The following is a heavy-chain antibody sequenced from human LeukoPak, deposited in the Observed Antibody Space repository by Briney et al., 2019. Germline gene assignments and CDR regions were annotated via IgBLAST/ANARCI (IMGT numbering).Heavy chain of an antibody. CDR2: IYYSGST. CDR1: GGSISSSSYN. CDR3: ARGYSSSLSFDY. D-gene: IGHD6-13*01. Sequence: SETLSLTCTVSGGSISSSSYNWGWIRQPPGKGLEWIGSIYYSGSTYYNPSLKSRVTISVDTSKNHFSLKLSSVTAADTAVYYCARGYSSSLSFDYWGQGTLVTVSS. V-gene: IGHV4-39*07. J-gene: IGHJ4*02.